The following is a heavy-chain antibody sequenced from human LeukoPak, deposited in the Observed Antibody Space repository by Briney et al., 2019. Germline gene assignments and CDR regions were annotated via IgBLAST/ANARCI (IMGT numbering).Heavy chain of an antibody. CDR3: ARDYYYGSGSYDY. Sequence: ASMKVSCKASGYTFTGYYMHWVRQAPGRGLEWMGWINPDSGGTNYAQKFQGRVTMTRDTSISTAYMELSRLRSDDTAVYYCARDYYYGSGSYDYWGQGTLVTVSS. V-gene: IGHV1-2*02. CDR2: INPDSGGT. CDR1: GYTFTGYY. D-gene: IGHD3-10*01. J-gene: IGHJ4*02.